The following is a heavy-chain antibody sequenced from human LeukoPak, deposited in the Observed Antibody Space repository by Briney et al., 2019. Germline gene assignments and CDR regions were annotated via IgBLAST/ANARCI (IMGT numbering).Heavy chain of an antibody. J-gene: IGHJ4*02. Sequence: PGGSLRLSCAASGLTVSSNYMTWVRQAPGKGLEWVSLIYCDGSTFYADSVKGRFTISRDHSKNTLYLQMNNLRAEDTAVYYCAREKQCSGGSCYSHYDLWGQGTLVAVSS. CDR2: IYCDGST. CDR1: GLTVSSNY. CDR3: AREKQCSGGSCYSHYDL. V-gene: IGHV3-66*01. D-gene: IGHD2-15*01.